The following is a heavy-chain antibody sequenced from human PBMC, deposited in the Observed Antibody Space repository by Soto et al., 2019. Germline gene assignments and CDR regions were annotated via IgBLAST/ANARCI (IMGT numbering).Heavy chain of an antibody. J-gene: IGHJ5*02. D-gene: IGHD2-15*01. Sequence: ASVKVSCKASGYTFTSYYMHWVRQAPGLGLEWMGIISASGGSTSYAQKLQGRVTMTRDTSTSTAYMELRSLRSDDTAVYYCARGGYCSGGSCHNWFDPWGQGTLVTVSS. CDR1: GYTFTSYY. CDR2: ISASGGST. V-gene: IGHV1-46*01. CDR3: ARGGYCSGGSCHNWFDP.